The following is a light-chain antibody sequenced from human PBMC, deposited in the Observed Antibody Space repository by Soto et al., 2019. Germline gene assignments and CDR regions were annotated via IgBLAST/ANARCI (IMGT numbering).Light chain of an antibody. CDR1: QSVSSN. V-gene: IGKV3-15*01. CDR3: QQYNTWPPIT. Sequence: EIVMTQSPATLSVSPGERATLSCRASQSVSSNLAWYQQKPGQAPRLLIFGAPTRATGIPARFSGSGSGTEFTLTISSLQSEDFAVYYCQQYNTWPPITFGPGTRLEIK. J-gene: IGKJ5*01. CDR2: GAP.